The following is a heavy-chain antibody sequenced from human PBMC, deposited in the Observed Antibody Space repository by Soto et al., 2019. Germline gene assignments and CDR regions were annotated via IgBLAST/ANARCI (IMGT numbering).Heavy chain of an antibody. CDR1: GFTFSSYS. D-gene: IGHD3-16*01. Sequence: EVQLVESGGGLVQPGGSLRLSCAASGFTFSSYSMNWVRQAPGKGLEWVSYISSNSSTIYYADSVKGRFTISRDNAKNSLYLQKDDLRAEDTPVYYCARGNWGSCCVDYWGQGTLVSVAT. J-gene: IGHJ4*02. CDR2: ISSNSSTI. CDR3: ARGNWGSCCVDY. V-gene: IGHV3-48*01.